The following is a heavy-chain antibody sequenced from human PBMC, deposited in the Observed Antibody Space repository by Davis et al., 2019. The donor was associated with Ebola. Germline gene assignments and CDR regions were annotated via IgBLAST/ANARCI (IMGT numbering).Heavy chain of an antibody. CDR2: IYYSGST. V-gene: IGHV4-59*12. CDR1: GGSFSGYY. CDR3: ARIGAIGGAGAHYYYYGMDV. Sequence: MPGGSLRLSCAVYGGSFSGYYWSWIRQPPGKGLEWIGYIYYSGSTNYNPSLKSRVTISVDTSKNQFSLKLSSVTAADTAVYYCARIGAIGGAGAHYYYYGMDVWGQGTTVTVSS. D-gene: IGHD1-26*01. J-gene: IGHJ6*02.